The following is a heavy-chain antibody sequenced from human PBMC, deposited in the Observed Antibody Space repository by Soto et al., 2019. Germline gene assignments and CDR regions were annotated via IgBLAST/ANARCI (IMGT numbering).Heavy chain of an antibody. J-gene: IGHJ4*02. Sequence: EVQLVESGGGLVKPGGSLRLSCAASGFSFSYAWMRWVRQTPGKGLEWLGRIKSKTEGGTTDYAAPVKDRFTISRDDSKDTLYLQMNSLKTEDTAGYYGTTDAEGVPAHWGQGTLVTVSS. CDR1: GFSFSYAW. D-gene: IGHD2-8*01. CDR2: IKSKTEGGTT. V-gene: IGHV3-15*01. CDR3: TTDAEGVPAH.